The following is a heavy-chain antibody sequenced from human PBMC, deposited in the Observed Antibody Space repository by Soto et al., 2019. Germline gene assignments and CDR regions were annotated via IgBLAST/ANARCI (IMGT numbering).Heavy chain of an antibody. CDR1: GFSLIDSGVS. J-gene: IGHJ4*02. CDR2: VYWDDDK. Sequence: QITLKESGPTLVKPTQTLTLTCSTSGFSLIDSGVSVGCIRQPPRKALDWLALVYWDDDKRYSPSLRTRLTITRDTSKNQVVLTMTNIDPVDTATYYCVHTYADHAGYYFDFWGQGTLVTVSS. CDR3: VHTYADHAGYYFDF. V-gene: IGHV2-5*02.